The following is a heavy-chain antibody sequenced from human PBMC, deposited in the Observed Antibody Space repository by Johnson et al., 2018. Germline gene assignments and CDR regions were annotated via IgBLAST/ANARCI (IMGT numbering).Heavy chain of an antibody. D-gene: IGHD4-17*01. CDR2: ISYDGSNK. J-gene: IGHJ6*04. Sequence: QVQLVQSGGGVVQPGRSLRLSCVASGFTFGNYAMHWVRQAPGKGLAGVAVISYDGSNKYYADSVKGRFTISRDNSKNTLYLQMNSLRAEDTAVYYCARGDYGDYSMDVWGKGTTVTVSS. CDR1: GFTFGNYA. CDR3: ARGDYGDYSMDV. V-gene: IGHV3-30-3*01.